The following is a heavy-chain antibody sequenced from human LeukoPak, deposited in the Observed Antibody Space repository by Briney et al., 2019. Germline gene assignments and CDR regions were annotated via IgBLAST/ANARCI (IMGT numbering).Heavy chain of an antibody. CDR1: GGSISSSSYY. Sequence: SETLSLTCTVSGGSISSSSYYWGWIRQPPGKGLEWVGSIYYSGSTYYNPSLKSRVTISVDTSKNQFSLKLSSVTAADTAVYYCARGTTVSKNRKYYFDYWGQGTLVTVSS. D-gene: IGHD4-17*01. V-gene: IGHV4-39*01. CDR3: ARGTTVSKNRKYYFDY. J-gene: IGHJ4*02. CDR2: IYYSGST.